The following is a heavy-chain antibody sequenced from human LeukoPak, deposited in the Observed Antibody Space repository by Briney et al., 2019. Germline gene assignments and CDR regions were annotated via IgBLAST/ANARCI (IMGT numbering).Heavy chain of an antibody. V-gene: IGHV3-21*01. CDR2: ISSSSSYI. J-gene: IGHJ3*02. D-gene: IGHD2-8*01. CDR3: ARPYCTNGVCSSTPLGAFDI. CDR1: GFTFSSYS. Sequence: GGSLRLSCAASGFTFSSYSMNWVRQAPGKGLEWVSSISSSSSYIYYADSVKGRFTISRDSAKNSLYLQMNSLRAEDTAVYYCARPYCTNGVCSSTPLGAFDIWGQGTMVTVSS.